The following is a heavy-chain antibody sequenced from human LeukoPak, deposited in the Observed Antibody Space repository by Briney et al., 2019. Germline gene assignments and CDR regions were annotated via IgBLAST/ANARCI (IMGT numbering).Heavy chain of an antibody. D-gene: IGHD3-10*01. V-gene: IGHV3-7*01. CDR2: IKQDGSGK. CDR3: ARDQSSRGFGESFTGIYYYYYYMDV. Sequence: SGGSLRLSCAASGFTFSSYWMSWVRQAPGKGLEWVANIKQDGSGKYYVDSVKGRFTISRDNAKNSLCLQMNSLRAEDTAVYYCARDQSSRGFGESFTGIYYYYYYMDVWGKGTTVTVSS. CDR1: GFTFSSYW. J-gene: IGHJ6*03.